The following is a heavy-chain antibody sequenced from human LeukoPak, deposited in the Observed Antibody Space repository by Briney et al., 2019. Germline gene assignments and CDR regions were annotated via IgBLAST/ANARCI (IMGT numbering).Heavy chain of an antibody. CDR2: ISGGGGST. D-gene: IGHD3-22*01. Sequence: PGGSLRLSCAASGFTFSSYAMSWVRQAPGKGLEWVSAISGGGGSTYYADSVKGRFTISRDNSKNTLYLQMNSLRAEDTAVYYCAKDLGKTDYYDSSGYYYGDAFDIWGQGTMVTVSS. V-gene: IGHV3-23*01. CDR3: AKDLGKTDYYDSSGYYYGDAFDI. J-gene: IGHJ3*02. CDR1: GFTFSSYA.